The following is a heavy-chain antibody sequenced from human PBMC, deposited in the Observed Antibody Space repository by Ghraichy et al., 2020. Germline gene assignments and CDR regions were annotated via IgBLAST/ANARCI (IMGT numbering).Heavy chain of an antibody. CDR1: GYTFTSYA. J-gene: IGHJ5*02. Sequence: ASMKVSCKASGYTFTSYAMNWVRQAPGQGLEWMGWINTNTGNPTYAQGFTGRFVFSLDTSVSTAYLQISSLKAEDTAVYYCATGYSSSFPNWFDPWGQGTLVTVSS. D-gene: IGHD6-6*01. CDR3: ATGYSSSFPNWFDP. V-gene: IGHV7-4-1*02. CDR2: INTNTGNP.